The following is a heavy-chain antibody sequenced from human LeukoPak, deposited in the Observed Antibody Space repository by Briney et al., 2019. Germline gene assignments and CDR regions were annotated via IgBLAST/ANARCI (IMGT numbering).Heavy chain of an antibody. Sequence: PSQTLSLTHTVSDGSICSYYWSWTWQPAESRLWWIGRIYTSGSTHYNPSLRSRVNMSVDTSNNQFALKLRSVTAADTAVYYCARDPRPLARLFDYWGQGTLVTVSS. V-gene: IGHV4-4*07. CDR1: DGSICSYY. CDR3: ARDPRPLARLFDY. CDR2: IYTSGST. D-gene: IGHD6-6*01. J-gene: IGHJ4*02.